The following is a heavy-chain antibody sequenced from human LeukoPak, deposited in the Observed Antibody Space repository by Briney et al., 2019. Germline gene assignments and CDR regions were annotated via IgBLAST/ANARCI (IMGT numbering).Heavy chain of an antibody. D-gene: IGHD5-24*01. Sequence: SGGSLRLSCAASGFTFTTYWMSWVRQAPGKGLEWVANIKQDGTEKYYVDSVKGRFTISRDNAKNSLYLQMNSLRAEDTAVYYCARVPTRRDGYKIPLYFDYWGQGTLVTVSS. V-gene: IGHV3-7*01. CDR1: GFTFTTYW. J-gene: IGHJ4*02. CDR3: ARVPTRRDGYKIPLYFDY. CDR2: IKQDGTEK.